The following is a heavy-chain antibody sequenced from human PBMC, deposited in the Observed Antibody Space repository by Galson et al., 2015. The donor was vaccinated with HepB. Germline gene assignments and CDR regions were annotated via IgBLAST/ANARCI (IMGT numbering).Heavy chain of an antibody. CDR2: FDPEDGET. CDR1: GYTLTELS. CDR3: ATNPLDYCTNGVCQSHDF. V-gene: IGHV1-24*01. Sequence: SVKVSCKVSGYTLTELSMHWVRQSPGKGLEWMGGFDPEDGETIYAQKFKGRLTMTEDTSTDTAYMELSSLRSEDTAVYYCATNPLDYCTNGVCQSHDFWGQGTLVTVSS. J-gene: IGHJ4*02. D-gene: IGHD2-8*01.